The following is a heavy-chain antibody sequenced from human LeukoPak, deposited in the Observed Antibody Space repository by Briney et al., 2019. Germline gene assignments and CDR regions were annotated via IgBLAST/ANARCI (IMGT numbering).Heavy chain of an antibody. CDR1: GGSISSSSYY. CDR3: ARRLQYDFCPRCNWFDP. Sequence: SETLSLTCTVSGGSISSSSYYWGWIRQPPGKGLEWIGSIYYSGSTYYNPSLKSRVTISVDTSKNQFSLKLSSVTAADTAVYYCARRLQYDFCPRCNWFDPWGQGTLVTVSS. D-gene: IGHD3-3*01. V-gene: IGHV4-39*01. J-gene: IGHJ5*02. CDR2: IYYSGST.